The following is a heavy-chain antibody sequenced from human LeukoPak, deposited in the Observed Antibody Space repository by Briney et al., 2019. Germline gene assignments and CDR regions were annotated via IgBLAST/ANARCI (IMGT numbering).Heavy chain of an antibody. Sequence: GGSLRLSCAASGFTFDDYAMHWVRQAPGKGLEWVSGISWNTSNINYADSVKGRFTISRDNAKKSLYLQMNSLRAEDTALYYCAKTGYYESSGDAFDIGDQGTMVTVSS. V-gene: IGHV3-9*01. CDR2: ISWNTSNI. J-gene: IGHJ3*02. D-gene: IGHD3-22*01. CDR1: GFTFDDYA. CDR3: AKTGYYESSGDAFDI.